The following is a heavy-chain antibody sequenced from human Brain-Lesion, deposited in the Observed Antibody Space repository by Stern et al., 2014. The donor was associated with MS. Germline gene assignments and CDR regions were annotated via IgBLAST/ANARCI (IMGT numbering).Heavy chain of an antibody. V-gene: IGHV3-7*04. CDR2: LIKMGRDK. D-gene: IGHD3-3*01. Sequence: EVQLVQSGGDLVQPGGPWGFPGGPLGFTFGNFGLPWGGRVQGKGWHGGAKLIKMGRDKNYVDAVKGRFTISRDNAKNSLYLQMNSLRVDDTAVYYCARIDRGNYDFWSGYYDYWFDPWGQGTLVTVSS. J-gene: IGHJ5*02. CDR3: ARIDRGNYDFWSGYYDYWFDP. CDR1: GFTFGNFG.